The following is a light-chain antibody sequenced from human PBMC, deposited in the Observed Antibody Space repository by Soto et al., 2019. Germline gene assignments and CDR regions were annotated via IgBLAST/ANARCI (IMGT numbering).Light chain of an antibody. CDR3: SSYTTSIVV. CDR1: SSDVGDYIS. Sequence: QSALTQPASVSGSPVQSITISCTGISSDVGDYISVSWYQHHPGKAPTLMIYGVSNRPSGVSNRFSGSKSGNTASLTISGLQAEDEADYYCSSYTTSIVVFGGGTKVTVL. J-gene: IGLJ2*01. CDR2: GVS. V-gene: IGLV2-14*03.